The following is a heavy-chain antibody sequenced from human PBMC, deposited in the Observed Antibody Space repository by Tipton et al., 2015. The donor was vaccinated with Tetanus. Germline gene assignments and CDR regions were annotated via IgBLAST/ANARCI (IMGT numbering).Heavy chain of an antibody. J-gene: IGHJ3*01. Sequence: QLVQSGAEVKKPGASVKLSCKTSGYTFTQYYLHWERQAPGQGLEWMGMIYPSDGSTSYAEKLQGRVTMTRDTPTSTVYMEMSSLRSEDTAVYYCARDREAFDFWGQGTKVTVSS. CDR3: ARDREAFDF. CDR1: GYTFTQYY. CDR2: IYPSDGST. V-gene: IGHV1-46*04. D-gene: IGHD1-26*01.